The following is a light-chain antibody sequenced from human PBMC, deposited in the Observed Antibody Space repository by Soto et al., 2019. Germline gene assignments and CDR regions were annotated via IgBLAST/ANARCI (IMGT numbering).Light chain of an antibody. CDR2: DVS. CDR3: CSYAGRYTYV. Sequence: LTQPRSVSGSPGQSVTISCTGASSDVGGYNYVSWYQQHPGKAPKLMIYDVSRRPSGVPDRFSGSKSGNTASLTISGLQTEDEADYYCCSYAGRYTYVFGTGTKVTVL. CDR1: SSDVGGYNY. V-gene: IGLV2-11*01. J-gene: IGLJ1*01.